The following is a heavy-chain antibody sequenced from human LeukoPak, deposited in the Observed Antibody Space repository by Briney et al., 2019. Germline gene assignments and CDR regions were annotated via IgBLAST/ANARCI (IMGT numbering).Heavy chain of an antibody. CDR2: IDPDGTTT. Sequence: GRSLRLSCAASGFTLSGYWMHWVRQAPGEGLVWVSRIDPDGTTTNYADSVKGRFTTSRDNAKNTLYLQMNSLRAEDTALYYCTRVQAGRAGLMDVWGRGTTVTVSS. J-gene: IGHJ6*02. V-gene: IGHV3-74*01. CDR3: TRVQAGRAGLMDV. CDR1: GFTLSGYW. D-gene: IGHD6-13*01.